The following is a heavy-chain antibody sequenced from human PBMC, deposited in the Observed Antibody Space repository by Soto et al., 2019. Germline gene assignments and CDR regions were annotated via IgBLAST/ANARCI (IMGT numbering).Heavy chain of an antibody. CDR3: ARRVVVPAAFPSYYYYMDV. Sequence: GGSLRLSCAASGFTFSSYSMNWVRQAPGKGLEWVSYISSSSSTIYYADSVKGRFTISRDNAKNSLYLQMNSLRAEDTAVYYCARRVVVPAAFPSYYYYMDVWGKGTTVTVSS. CDR2: ISSSSSTI. CDR1: GFTFSSYS. V-gene: IGHV3-48*01. J-gene: IGHJ6*03. D-gene: IGHD2-2*01.